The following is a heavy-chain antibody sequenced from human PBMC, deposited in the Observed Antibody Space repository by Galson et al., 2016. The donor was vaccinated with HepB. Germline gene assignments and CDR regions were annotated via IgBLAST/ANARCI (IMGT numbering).Heavy chain of an antibody. CDR3: ARDPGWQYRYSGSYLGWFDP. Sequence: CAISGDSVSSNSAAWNWLRQSPSRGLEWLGRTYYRSKWSYDYAVSVQSRITISADTSKNQFSLHLDSVTPEDTAVYYCARDPGWQYRYSGSYLGWFDPWSQGTLVTVSS. CDR2: TYYRSKWSY. CDR1: GDSVSSNSAA. J-gene: IGHJ5*02. V-gene: IGHV6-1*01. D-gene: IGHD1-26*01.